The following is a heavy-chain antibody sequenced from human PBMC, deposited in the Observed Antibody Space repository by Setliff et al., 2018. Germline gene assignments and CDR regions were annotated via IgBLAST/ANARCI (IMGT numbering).Heavy chain of an antibody. CDR1: GFTFSDYY. CDR3: ARAFGSGWF. Sequence: GGSLRLSCAASGFTFSDYYMTWIRQAPGKGLGWVSYISRGGNTIYYADSVKGRFTISRDNARDSLYLQMNSLRAEDTAVYYCARAFGSGWFWGQGTLVTVSS. V-gene: IGHV3-11*04. J-gene: IGHJ4*02. CDR2: ISRGGNTI. D-gene: IGHD6-19*01.